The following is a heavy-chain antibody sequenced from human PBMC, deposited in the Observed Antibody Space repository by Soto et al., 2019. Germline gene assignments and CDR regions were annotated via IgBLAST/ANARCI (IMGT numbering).Heavy chain of an antibody. J-gene: IGHJ4*02. CDR1: GGSISSYY. V-gene: IGHV4-59*08. Sequence: QVQLQESGPGLVKPSETLSLTCTVSGGSISSYYWSWIRQPPGKGLEWIGYIYYSGSTNYNPSLKSRVTISVDTSKNQFSLKLSSVTAADTAVYYCARHGFGGPIPYYFDYWGQGTLVTVSS. CDR2: IYYSGST. CDR3: ARHGFGGPIPYYFDY. D-gene: IGHD3-16*01.